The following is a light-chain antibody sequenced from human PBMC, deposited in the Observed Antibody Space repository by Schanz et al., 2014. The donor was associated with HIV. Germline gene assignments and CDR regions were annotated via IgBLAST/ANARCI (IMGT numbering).Light chain of an antibody. J-gene: IGLJ2*01. V-gene: IGLV1-44*01. CDR3: ISYTSDTVV. Sequence: QSVLTQPPSTSGTPGQRVIISCSGSTSNIGSNTVNWYQQLPRTAPKLLIYSNNQRPSGVPDRFSGSKSGNTASLTISGLRAEDDGDYYCISYTSDTVVFGGETKLTV. CDR1: TSNIGSNT. CDR2: SNN.